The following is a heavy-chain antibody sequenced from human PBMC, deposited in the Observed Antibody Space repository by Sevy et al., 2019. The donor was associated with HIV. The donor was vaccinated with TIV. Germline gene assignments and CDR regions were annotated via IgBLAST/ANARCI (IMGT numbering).Heavy chain of an antibody. D-gene: IGHD2-15*01. V-gene: IGHV4-61*02. CDR1: GDSISSGSYY. J-gene: IGHJ3*02. Sequence: SETLSLTCTVSGDSISSGSYYWSWIRQPAGKGLEWIGRIYTSGSTNYNPSLKSRVTMSVDTSKNQFSLKLRSVTAADTAIYYCARDEALYCISGSCHAFDIWGQGTTVTVSS. CDR3: ARDEALYCISGSCHAFDI. CDR2: IYTSGST.